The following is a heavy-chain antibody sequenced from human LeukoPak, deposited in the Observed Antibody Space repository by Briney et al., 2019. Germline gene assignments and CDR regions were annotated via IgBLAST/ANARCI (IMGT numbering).Heavy chain of an antibody. CDR1: GGSISSSNW. Sequence: PSETLSLTCAVSGGSISSSNWWSWVRQPPGKGLEWIGEIYHSGSTNYNPSLKSRVTISVDKSKNQFSLKLSSVTAADTAVYYCARVHCSSTSCYYYYGMDVWGQGTTVTVSS. J-gene: IGHJ6*02. D-gene: IGHD2-2*01. CDR2: IYHSGST. CDR3: ARVHCSSTSCYYYYGMDV. V-gene: IGHV4-4*02.